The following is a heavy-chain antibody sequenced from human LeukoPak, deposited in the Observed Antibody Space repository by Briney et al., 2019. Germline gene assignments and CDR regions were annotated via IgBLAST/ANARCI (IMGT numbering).Heavy chain of an antibody. Sequence: GRSLRLSCAASGFTFSSYAMHWVRQAPGKGLEWVAVISYDGSNKYYADSVKGRFTISRDNSKNTLCLQMNSLRAEDTAVYYCAKDRVDGAYGDYYFDYWGQGTLVTVSS. D-gene: IGHD4-17*01. J-gene: IGHJ4*02. CDR3: AKDRVDGAYGDYYFDY. V-gene: IGHV3-30-3*01. CDR1: GFTFSSYA. CDR2: ISYDGSNK.